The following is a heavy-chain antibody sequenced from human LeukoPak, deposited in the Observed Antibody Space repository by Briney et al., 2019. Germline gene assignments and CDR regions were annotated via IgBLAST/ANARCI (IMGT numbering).Heavy chain of an antibody. CDR1: GFTVSSNY. J-gene: IGHJ4*02. D-gene: IGHD1-26*01. CDR2: IYSGGNT. Sequence: GGSLRLSCAASGFTVSSNYMSWVRQAPGKGLEWVSVIYSGGNTYYADSVKGRFTISRDNSKNTLYLQMNSLRAEDTAVYYCAREASGTYDSYFDYWAREPWSPSPQ. V-gene: IGHV3-53*01. CDR3: AREASGTYDSYFDY.